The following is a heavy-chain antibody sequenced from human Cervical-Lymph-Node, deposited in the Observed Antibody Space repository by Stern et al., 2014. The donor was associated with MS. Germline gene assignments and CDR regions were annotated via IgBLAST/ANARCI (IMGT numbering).Heavy chain of an antibody. V-gene: IGHV3-30-3*01. CDR2: ISYDGSNK. CDR1: GFPFSSYA. J-gene: IGHJ6*02. D-gene: IGHD5-12*01. CDR3: ARAVATGESGYYYGMDV. Sequence: QVQLVESGGGVVQPGRSLRLSCAASGFPFSSYAMHWVRQAPATGLGWVAVISYDGSNKYYADSVKGRFTISRDNSKNTLYLQMNSLRAEDTAVYYCARAVATGESGYYYGMDVWGQGTTVTVSS.